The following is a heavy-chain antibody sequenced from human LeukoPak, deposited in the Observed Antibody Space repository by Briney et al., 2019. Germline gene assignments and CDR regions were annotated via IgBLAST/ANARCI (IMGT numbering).Heavy chain of an antibody. CDR1: GGSISSSSYY. CDR2: IYYSGST. D-gene: IGHD3-22*01. V-gene: IGHV4-39*01. CDR3: ARQDSSAHYFDY. J-gene: IGHJ4*02. Sequence: PSETLSLTCTVSGGSISSSSYYWGWIRQPPGKGLEWIGSIYYSGSTYYNPSLKSRVTISVDTSKNQFSLKLSSVTAADTAVYYCARQDSSAHYFDYWGQGTLVTVSS.